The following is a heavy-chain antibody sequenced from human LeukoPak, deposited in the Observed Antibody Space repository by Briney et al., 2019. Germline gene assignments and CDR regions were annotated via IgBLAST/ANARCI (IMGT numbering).Heavy chain of an antibody. D-gene: IGHD6-19*01. CDR3: AKDSKSGWYYFDY. Sequence: GGSLRLSCVASGFTFSSYGMHWVRQAPGKGLEWVAVISYDGSNKYYADSVKGRFTISRDNSKNTLYLQMNSLRAEDTAVYYCAKDSKSGWYYFDYWGQGTLVTVSS. V-gene: IGHV3-30*18. J-gene: IGHJ4*02. CDR2: ISYDGSNK. CDR1: GFTFSSYG.